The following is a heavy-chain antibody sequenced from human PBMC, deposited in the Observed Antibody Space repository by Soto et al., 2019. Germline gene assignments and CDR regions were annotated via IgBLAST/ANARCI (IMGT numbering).Heavy chain of an antibody. J-gene: IGHJ5*02. CDR3: ARGSAAGYWFDP. CDR1: GYTFTGYY. Sequence: ASVKVSCKASGYTFTGYYMHWVRQAPGQGLEWMGWINPNSGGTNYAQKFQGRVTMTRDTSISSAYMELSRLRSDDTAVYYCARGSAAGYWFDPWGQGTLVTVSS. V-gene: IGHV1-2*02. CDR2: INPNSGGT. D-gene: IGHD6-13*01.